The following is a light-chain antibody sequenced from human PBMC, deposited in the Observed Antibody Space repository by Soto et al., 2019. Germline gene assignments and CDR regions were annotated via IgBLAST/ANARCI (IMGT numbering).Light chain of an antibody. V-gene: IGKV1-5*03. J-gene: IGKJ5*01. CDR3: QHYNSYSEA. CDR2: KAS. Sequence: DIQMTQSPSTLSASVGDRFTITCRASQSISSWLAWYQQKPGKAPKLLIYKASTLKSGVPSRFSGSGSGTEFTLTISSLQPDDFATYYCQHYNSYSEAFGQGTRLEI. CDR1: QSISSW.